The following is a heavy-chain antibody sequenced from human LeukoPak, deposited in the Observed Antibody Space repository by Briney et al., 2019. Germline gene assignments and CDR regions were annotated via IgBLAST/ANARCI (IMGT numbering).Heavy chain of an antibody. D-gene: IGHD1-26*01. Sequence: SETLSLTCTVSGGSISSYHWSWIRQPPGKGLEWIGYIYYSGSTNYNPSLKSRVTISVDTSKNQFSLKLSSVTAADTAVYYCARRRWEAVVHSDAFDIWGQGTMVTVSS. CDR2: IYYSGST. CDR1: GGSISSYH. J-gene: IGHJ3*02. CDR3: ARRRWEAVVHSDAFDI. V-gene: IGHV4-59*01.